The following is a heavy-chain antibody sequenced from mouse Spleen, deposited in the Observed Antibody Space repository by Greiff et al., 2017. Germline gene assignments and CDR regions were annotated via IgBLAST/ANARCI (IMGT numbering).Heavy chain of an antibody. J-gene: IGHJ2*01. Sequence: EVHLAESGGGLVKPGGSLKLSCAASGFTFSSYAMSWVRQTPEKRLEWVATISSGGSYTYYPDSVKGRFTISRDNAKNTLYLQMSSLRSEDTAMYYCARGGNYFDYWGQGTTLTVSS. V-gene: IGHV5-9-3*01. CDR1: GFTFSSYA. CDR2: ISSGGSYT. CDR3: ARGGNYFDY.